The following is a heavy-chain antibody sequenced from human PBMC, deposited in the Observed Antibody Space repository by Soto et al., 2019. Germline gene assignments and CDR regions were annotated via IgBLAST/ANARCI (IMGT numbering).Heavy chain of an antibody. CDR3: ARGSSIAGLYYGMDV. V-gene: IGHV4-31*03. CDR2: NYYSGIT. J-gene: IGHJ6*02. D-gene: IGHD6-6*01. CDR1: GGSISSGGYY. Sequence: SETLSLTCTVSGGSISSGGYYWTWIRQHPGKGLEWIGYNYYSGITYYNPSLKSRVTISLDTSKNQFSLKLSSVTAADTAVYYCARGSSIAGLYYGMDVWGQGTKVTVSS.